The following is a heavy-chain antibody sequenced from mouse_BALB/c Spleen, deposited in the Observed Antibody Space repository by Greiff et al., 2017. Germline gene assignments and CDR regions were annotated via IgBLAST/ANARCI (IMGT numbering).Heavy chain of an antibody. Sequence: VQLKQSGPGLVKPSQSLSLTCTVTGYSITSYYAWNWIRQFPGNKLEWMGYISYSGSTSYNPSLKSRISITRDTSKNQFCLQLNSVTTEDTATYYCAKSYDYDLAYWGQGTLVTVSA. D-gene: IGHD2-4*01. J-gene: IGHJ3*01. CDR2: ISYSGST. CDR1: GYSITSYYA. V-gene: IGHV3-2*02. CDR3: AKSYDYDLAY.